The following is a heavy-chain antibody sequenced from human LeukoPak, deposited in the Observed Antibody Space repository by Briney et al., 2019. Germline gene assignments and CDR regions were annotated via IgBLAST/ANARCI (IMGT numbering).Heavy chain of an antibody. CDR3: ARDTAYYYDSSGYEYFDY. V-gene: IGHV1-46*01. Sequence: GASVKVSCKASGYTFTSYYMHWVRQAPGQGLEWMGIINPSGGSTSYAQKFQGRVTMTRDTSTSTVYMELSSLRSEDTAVYYCARDTAYYYDSSGYEYFDYWGQGTLVTVSS. CDR1: GYTFTSYY. J-gene: IGHJ4*02. D-gene: IGHD3-22*01. CDR2: INPSGGST.